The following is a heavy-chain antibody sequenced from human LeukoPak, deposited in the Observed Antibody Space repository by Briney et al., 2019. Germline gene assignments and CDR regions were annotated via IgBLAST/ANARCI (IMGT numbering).Heavy chain of an antibody. J-gene: IGHJ4*02. CDR2: ISSSGSDI. D-gene: IGHD4-23*01. CDR1: GFTFDDYG. CDR3: ARDYGGSSPFGY. V-gene: IGHV3-48*03. Sequence: GGSLRLSCAASGFTFDDYGMSWVRQAPGKGLEWVSYISSSGSDIYYADSVKGRFTISRDNAKNSLYLHMNSLRAEDTAVYYCARDYGGSSPFGYWGQGTLVTVSS.